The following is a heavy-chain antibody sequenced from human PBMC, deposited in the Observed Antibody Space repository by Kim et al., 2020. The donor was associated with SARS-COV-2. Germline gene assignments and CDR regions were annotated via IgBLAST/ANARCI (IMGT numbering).Heavy chain of an antibody. Sequence: SETLSLTCTVSGGSISSGGYYWSWIRQHPGKGLEWIGYIYYSGSTYYNPSLKSRVTISVDTSKNQFSLKLSSVTAADTAVYYCARDSALKLNYYYYYGMDVWGQGTTVTVSS. J-gene: IGHJ6*02. CDR2: IYYSGST. CDR1: GGSISSGGYY. V-gene: IGHV4-31*03. D-gene: IGHD3-9*01. CDR3: ARDSALKLNYYYYYGMDV.